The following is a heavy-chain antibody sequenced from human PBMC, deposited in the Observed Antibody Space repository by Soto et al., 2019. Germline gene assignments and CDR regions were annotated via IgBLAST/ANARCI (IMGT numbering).Heavy chain of an antibody. CDR2: ISAYNGNT. CDR3: ARDTNTRYYDILTGSSYYYYYGMDV. Sequence: ASVKVSSKASGGTLSSYTISWVRQAPGQGLEWMGRISAYNGNTNYAQKLQGRVTMTTDTSTSTAYMELRSLRSDDTAVYYCARDTNTRYYDILTGSSYYYYYGMDVWGQGTTVTVSS. CDR1: GGTLSSYT. D-gene: IGHD3-9*01. J-gene: IGHJ6*02. V-gene: IGHV1-18*01.